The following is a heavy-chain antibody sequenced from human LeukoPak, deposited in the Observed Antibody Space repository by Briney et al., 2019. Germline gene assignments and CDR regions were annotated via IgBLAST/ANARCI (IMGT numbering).Heavy chain of an antibody. CDR1: GYTLTELS. J-gene: IGHJ6*02. Sequence: ASVKVSCKVSGYTLTELSMHWVRQAPGKGLEWMGGFDPEDGETIYAQKFQGRVTMTEDTSTDTAYMELSSLRSEDTAVYYCARDWYYYDSSGYYLYYYYYYGMDVWGQGTTVTVSS. CDR3: ARDWYYYDSSGYYLYYYYYYGMDV. CDR2: FDPEDGET. D-gene: IGHD3-22*01. V-gene: IGHV1-24*01.